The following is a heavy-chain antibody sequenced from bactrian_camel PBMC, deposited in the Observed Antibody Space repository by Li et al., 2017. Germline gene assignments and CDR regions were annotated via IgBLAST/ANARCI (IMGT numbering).Heavy chain of an antibody. J-gene: IGHJ4*01. Sequence: VQLVESGGGLAQPGGSLRLPCVASGFTLSSYAMSWVRQAPGKGIEWLSTINPGGDRADYANSVKGRFTISRDNAKNTVYLQLNSLKTEDMGMYYCAPTWGYEHDYWSQGTQVTVS. CDR3: APTWGYEHDY. D-gene: IGHD7*01. CDR1: GFTLSSYA. CDR2: INPGGDRA. V-gene: IGHV3S40*01.